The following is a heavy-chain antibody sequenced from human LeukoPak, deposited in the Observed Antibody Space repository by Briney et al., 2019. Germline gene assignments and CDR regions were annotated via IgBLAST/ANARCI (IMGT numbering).Heavy chain of an antibody. Sequence: GGSLRLSCAASGFTFSDHYMDWVRQAPGKGLEWVGRTRNKANSYTTGYAASVRGRFTISRDDSKNSLYLQMNSLKIEDTAVYYCAREGFSNSPLDYWGQGTLVTVSS. CDR3: AREGFSNSPLDY. D-gene: IGHD4-11*01. CDR1: GFTFSDHY. J-gene: IGHJ4*02. V-gene: IGHV3-72*01. CDR2: TRNKANSYTT.